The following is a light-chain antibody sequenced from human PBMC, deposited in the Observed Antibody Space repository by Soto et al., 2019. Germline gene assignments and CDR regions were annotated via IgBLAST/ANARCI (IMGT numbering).Light chain of an antibody. CDR2: EVS. CDR1: SSDVGGYNY. V-gene: IGLV2-8*01. Sequence: QSVLTQPPSASGSPGQSVTISCTGTSSDVGGYNYVSWYQQHPGNAPKLMISEVSKRPSGVPDRFSGSKSGNTASLTVSGLQAEDEADYYCSSYASTNNVVFGGGTKLTVL. CDR3: SSYASTNNVV. J-gene: IGLJ2*01.